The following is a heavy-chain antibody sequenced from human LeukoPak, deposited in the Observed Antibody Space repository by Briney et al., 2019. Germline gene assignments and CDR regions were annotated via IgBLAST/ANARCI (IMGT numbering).Heavy chain of an antibody. J-gene: IGHJ4*02. CDR3: AKREVLHFDY. CDR1: GFTFDNYA. Sequence: GGPLRLSCTASGFTFDNYAMIWIRQAPGKGLEWVAVISYDGSNKYYADSVKGRFTISRDNSKNTLYLQMNSLRAEDTAVYYCAKREVLHFDYWGQGTLVTVSS. CDR2: ISYDGSNK. V-gene: IGHV3-30*18.